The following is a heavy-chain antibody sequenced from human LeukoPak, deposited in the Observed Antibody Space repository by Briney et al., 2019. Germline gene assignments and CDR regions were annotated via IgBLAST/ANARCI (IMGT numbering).Heavy chain of an antibody. Sequence: ASVKVSCKASGYTFTSYYMHWVRQAPGQGLEWMGIINPSGGSTSYAQKFQGRVTMTRDTSTSTVYMELSRLRSDDTAVYYCARDSLLGYMDVWGKGTTVTVSS. J-gene: IGHJ6*03. CDR3: ARDSLLGYMDV. V-gene: IGHV1-46*01. CDR1: GYTFTSYY. CDR2: INPSGGST.